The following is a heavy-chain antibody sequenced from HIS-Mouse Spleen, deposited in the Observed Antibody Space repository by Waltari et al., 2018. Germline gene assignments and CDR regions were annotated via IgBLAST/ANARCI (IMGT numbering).Heavy chain of an antibody. CDR1: GGSISSSSYY. Sequence: QLQLQESGPGLVKPSETLSLTCTVSGGSISSSSYYWGWIRQPPGKGLEWIGGIYYSGGTDYNPSLKSRVTISGDTSKNQFSLKLSAVTAADTAVYYCAREIPYSSSWYDWYFDLWGRGTLVTVSS. J-gene: IGHJ2*01. V-gene: IGHV4-39*07. D-gene: IGHD6-13*01. CDR3: AREIPYSSSWYDWYFDL. CDR2: IYYSGGT.